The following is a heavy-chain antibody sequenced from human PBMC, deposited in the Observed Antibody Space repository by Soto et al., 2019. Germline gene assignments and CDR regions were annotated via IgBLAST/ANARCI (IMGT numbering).Heavy chain of an antibody. CDR1: GFIFSDYS. V-gene: IGHV3-21*02. CDR3: AKDSTVTTSLYFYYYGFDV. J-gene: IGHJ6*02. Sequence: EVQLVESGGGLVKPGGSLRLSCAASGFIFSDYSMNWVRQAPGKGLEWVSSISGSRGYIYYGDSVKGRFTISRDNAKNSVVLQMNSLRAEDTAVYYCAKDSTVTTSLYFYYYGFDVWGQGTAVTVSS. CDR2: ISGSRGYI. D-gene: IGHD4-17*01.